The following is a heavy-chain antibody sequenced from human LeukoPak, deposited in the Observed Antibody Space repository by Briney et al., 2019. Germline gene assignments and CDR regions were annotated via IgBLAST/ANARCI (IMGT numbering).Heavy chain of an antibody. J-gene: IGHJ3*02. CDR1: GFTFSSYA. D-gene: IGHD2-2*01. V-gene: IGHV3-23*01. Sequence: GGSLRLSCAASGFTFSSYAMSWVRQAPGKGLEWVSAISGSGGSTYYADSVKGRFTISRDNSKNTLYLQMNSLRAEDTAVYYCAKDLVRGCSSTSCYFVAFDIWGQGTMVTVSS. CDR3: AKDLVRGCSSTSCYFVAFDI. CDR2: ISGSGGST.